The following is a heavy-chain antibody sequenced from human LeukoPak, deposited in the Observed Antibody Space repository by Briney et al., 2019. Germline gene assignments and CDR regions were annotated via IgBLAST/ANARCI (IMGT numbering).Heavy chain of an antibody. D-gene: IGHD3-22*01. CDR1: GGTFSSYA. CDR3: ARERLGSSGYYDY. V-gene: IGHV1-69*06. Sequence: ASVKVSCKASGGTFSSYAISWVRQAPGQGLEWMGGIIPIFGTANYAQKFQGRVTITADKSTSTAYMELSSLRSEDTAVYYCARERLGSSGYYDYWGQGTLVTVSS. J-gene: IGHJ4*02. CDR2: IIPIFGTA.